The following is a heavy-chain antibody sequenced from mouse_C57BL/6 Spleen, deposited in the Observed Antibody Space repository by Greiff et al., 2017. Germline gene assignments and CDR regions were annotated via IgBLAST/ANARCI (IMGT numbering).Heavy chain of an antibody. CDR2: ISDGGSYT. Sequence: EVKVVESGGGLVKPGGSLKLSCAASGFTFSSYAMSWVRQTPEKRLAWVATISDGGSYTYYPDHVKGRFTISRDNATHHLYLQMSHLKSADTAMYDCASVNDYGRYYFDYWGQGTTLTVSS. V-gene: IGHV5-4*03. CDR3: ASVNDYGRYYFDY. D-gene: IGHD1-1*01. J-gene: IGHJ2*01. CDR1: GFTFSSYA.